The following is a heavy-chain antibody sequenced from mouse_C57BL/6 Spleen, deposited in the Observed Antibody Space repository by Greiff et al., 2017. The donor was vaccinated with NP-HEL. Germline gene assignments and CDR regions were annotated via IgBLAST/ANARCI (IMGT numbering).Heavy chain of an antibody. CDR2: IDPSDSYT. V-gene: IGHV1-69*01. D-gene: IGHD1-1*01. CDR1: GYTFTSYW. J-gene: IGHJ1*03. CDR3: SIKAPFSYGSSYLWYFDV. Sequence: QVQLQQSGAELVMPGASVKLSCKASGYTFTSYWMHWVKQRPGQGLEWIGEIDPSDSYTNYNQKFKGKSTLTVAKSSSTAYIQLSRLPSEDSAVYYCSIKAPFSYGSSYLWYFDVWGTGTTVTVSS.